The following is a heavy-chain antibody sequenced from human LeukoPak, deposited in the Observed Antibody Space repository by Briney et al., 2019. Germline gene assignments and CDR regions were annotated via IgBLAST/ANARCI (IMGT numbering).Heavy chain of an antibody. J-gene: IGHJ4*02. D-gene: IGHD3-22*01. Sequence: GGPLRLSCAASGFTFSRNVMTWVPQTPGKGLEWVSAISGSGDSTYYADSVKGRFTISRDTPKNTLYLQMNSLRAEDTAVYYCAKTFYYDSSGYTFDYWGQGTLVTVSS. CDR2: ISGSGDST. V-gene: IGHV3-23*01. CDR3: AKTFYYDSSGYTFDY. CDR1: GFTFSRNV.